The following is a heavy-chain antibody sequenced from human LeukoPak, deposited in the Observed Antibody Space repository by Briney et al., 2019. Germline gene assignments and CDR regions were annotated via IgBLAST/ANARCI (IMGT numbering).Heavy chain of an antibody. Sequence: SETLSLTCTVSGVSISSYYWSWIRQPPGKGLEWIGYIYYSGSTNYNPSLESRVTISVDTSKTQFSLRLSPVTAADTAVYFCASKSERFLETGAFDIWGQGTMVTVSS. CDR3: ASKSERFLETGAFDI. D-gene: IGHD3-3*01. CDR1: GVSISSYY. J-gene: IGHJ3*02. V-gene: IGHV4-59*01. CDR2: IYYSGST.